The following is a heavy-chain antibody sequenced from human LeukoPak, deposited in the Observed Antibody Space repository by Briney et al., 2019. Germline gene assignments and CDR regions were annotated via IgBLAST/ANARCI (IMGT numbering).Heavy chain of an antibody. Sequence: SETLSLTCTVSGGSISSNSYYWGWLRQPPGKGLEWIGSHYYSGKSFLNPTLDSRVTITVDKSKNQFSLKLRSATAADTAVYYCARAARLRITLVRLIHAAFDMWGQGTMVTVSS. CDR1: GGSISSNSYY. V-gene: IGHV4-39*02. D-gene: IGHD3-10*01. CDR3: ARAARLRITLVRLIHAAFDM. J-gene: IGHJ3*02. CDR2: HYYSGKS.